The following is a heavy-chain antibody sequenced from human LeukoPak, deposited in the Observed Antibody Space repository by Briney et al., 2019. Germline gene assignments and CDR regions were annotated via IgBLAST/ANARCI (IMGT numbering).Heavy chain of an antibody. V-gene: IGHV3-23*01. Sequence: GGSLRLSCAASGFTFSSYAMSWVRQAPGKGLEWVSAISGRGGSTYYADSVRGRVTISRDNSKNTLYLQMNSRRVEDTAVYYCAKAPYYYDSSSYNDWGQGTLVTVSS. J-gene: IGHJ4*02. CDR3: AKAPYYYDSSSYND. CDR2: ISGRGGST. CDR1: GFTFSSYA. D-gene: IGHD3-22*01.